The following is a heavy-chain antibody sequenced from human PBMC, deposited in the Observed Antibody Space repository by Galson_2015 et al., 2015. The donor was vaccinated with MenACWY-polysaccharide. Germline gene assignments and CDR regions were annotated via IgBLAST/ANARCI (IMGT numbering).Heavy chain of an antibody. V-gene: IGHV4-59*01. CDR3: ARPPGGYSSGGQIDS. D-gene: IGHD5-18*01. CDR1: GGSLTAYY. Sequence: ETLSLTCSVSGGSLTAYYWAWIRQPPGKGLEWIVCTYYSGSTKYSPSLNSRVTISVDTSNNQFSLKLSSVTAADTAVYYCARPPGGYSSGGQIDSWGQGSLVTVSS. CDR2: TYYSGST. J-gene: IGHJ4*02.